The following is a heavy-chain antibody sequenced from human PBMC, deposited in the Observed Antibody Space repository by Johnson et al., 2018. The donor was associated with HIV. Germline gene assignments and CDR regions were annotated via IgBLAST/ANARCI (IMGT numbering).Heavy chain of an antibody. CDR3: ARYQQLVRDGAFDI. J-gene: IGHJ3*02. CDR2: ISSSGSTR. CDR1: GFTLSDYY. Sequence: QVQLVESGGGVVQPGRSLRLSCAASGFTLSDYYMSWIRQAPGKGLEWISYISSSGSTRYYADSVKGRFTISRDNAKNSLYLQMNSLRAEDTAVYYCARYQQLVRDGAFDIWGQGTMVTVSS. V-gene: IGHV3-11*04. D-gene: IGHD6-13*01.